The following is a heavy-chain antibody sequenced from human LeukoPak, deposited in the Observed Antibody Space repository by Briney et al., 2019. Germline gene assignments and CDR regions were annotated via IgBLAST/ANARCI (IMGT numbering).Heavy chain of an antibody. CDR3: AKSVAIYFYYGLDV. CDR1: GFTFGKYW. V-gene: IGHV3-7*03. J-gene: IGHJ6*02. CDR2: IKLDGSEK. D-gene: IGHD3-3*01. Sequence: GGSLRLSCVASGFTFGKYWMSWVRQAPGKGLEWVANIKLDGSEKNYVDSVKGRFTISRDNSKNTLFLQMNSLRVEDTAPYYCAKSVAIYFYYGLDVWGQGTTVTVSS.